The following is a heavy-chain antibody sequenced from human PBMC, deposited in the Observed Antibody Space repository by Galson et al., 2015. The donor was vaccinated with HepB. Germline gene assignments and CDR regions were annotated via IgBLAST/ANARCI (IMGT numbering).Heavy chain of an antibody. V-gene: IGHV3-23*01. Sequence: SLRLSCAASGLTLENYDISWVRQAPGRGLQWVSAIRENDISTHYADPVKGRFTISRQKSKNMVFLQMNRLKVEDTAVYYCAKGSPTSFYHYYMDVWGKGTTVTVSS. CDR2: IRENDIST. J-gene: IGHJ6*03. CDR1: GLTLENYD. D-gene: IGHD2/OR15-2a*01. CDR3: AKGSPTSFYHYYMDV.